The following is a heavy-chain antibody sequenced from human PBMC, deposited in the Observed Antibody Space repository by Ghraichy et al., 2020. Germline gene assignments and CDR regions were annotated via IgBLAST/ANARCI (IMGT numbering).Heavy chain of an antibody. D-gene: IGHD4-17*01. CDR1: GYIFTDYG. Sequence: ASVKVSCRSSGYIFTDYGINWVRQAPGQGLEWMGWISIHDGITNYAQKFQGRVSMTTEPSTSTAHLELRSLRSDDTGVYYCARNYTVTRNSFNHYAMDVWGQGTTVTVS. CDR3: ARNYTVTRNSFNHYAMDV. J-gene: IGHJ6*02. V-gene: IGHV1-18*01. CDR2: ISIHDGIT.